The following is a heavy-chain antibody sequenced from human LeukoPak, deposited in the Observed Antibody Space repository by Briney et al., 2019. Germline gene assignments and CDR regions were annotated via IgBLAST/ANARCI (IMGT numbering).Heavy chain of an antibody. Sequence: SETLSLTCIVSGGSISTYYWSWIRQPPGKGLEWIGYIYYNGSTNYNPSLKSRVTISVDTSKNQFSLKLSSVTAADTAVYYCARERGQWLDPNLFDYWGQGTLVTVSS. D-gene: IGHD6-19*01. CDR1: GGSISTYY. CDR3: ARERGQWLDPNLFDY. CDR2: IYYNGST. J-gene: IGHJ4*02. V-gene: IGHV4-59*01.